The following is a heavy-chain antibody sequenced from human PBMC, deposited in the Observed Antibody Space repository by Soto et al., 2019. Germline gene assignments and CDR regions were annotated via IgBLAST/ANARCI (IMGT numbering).Heavy chain of an antibody. D-gene: IGHD6-13*01. Sequence: GGSLRLSCAASGFTFRSYAMTWVRQAPGKGLEWVSIITGSGENTYYADSVKGRFTVSRDNSKNTLFLQMNSLRAEDTAVYYCAKTPAAVFWWFDPWGQGTLVTVSS. CDR3: AKTPAAVFWWFDP. CDR1: GFTFRSYA. V-gene: IGHV3-23*01. CDR2: ITGSGENT. J-gene: IGHJ5*02.